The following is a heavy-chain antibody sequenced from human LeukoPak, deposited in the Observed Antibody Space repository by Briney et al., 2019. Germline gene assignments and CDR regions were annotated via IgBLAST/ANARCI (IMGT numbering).Heavy chain of an antibody. CDR2: IWYDGSNK. D-gene: IGHD3-22*01. V-gene: IGHV3-33*01. CDR1: GFTFSSHG. Sequence: AGGSLRLSCAASGFTFSSHGMHWVRQAPGKGLEWVAVIWYDGSNKYYADSVKGRFTISRDNSKNTLYLQMNSLRAEDTAVYYCARAAYDSSGYLTLWGQGTLVTVSS. J-gene: IGHJ4*02. CDR3: ARAAYDSSGYLTL.